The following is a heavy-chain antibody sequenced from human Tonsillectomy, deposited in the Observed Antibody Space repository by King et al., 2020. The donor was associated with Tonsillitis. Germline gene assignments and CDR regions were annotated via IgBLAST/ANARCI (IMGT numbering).Heavy chain of an antibody. J-gene: IGHJ4*02. CDR2: IYNSGST. D-gene: IGHD4-23*01. V-gene: IGHV4-59*01. CDR1: GDSISRYY. Sequence: QLQESGPGLVKPSETLSLTCTVSGDSISRYYWSWLRQPPGKGLEWIGYIYNSGSTDYKSSLKSRVTISLDTSKNQFSLKLTSVTAADTAVYYCTRGARGYGGNALYWGQGTLVTVSS. CDR3: TRGARGYGGNALY.